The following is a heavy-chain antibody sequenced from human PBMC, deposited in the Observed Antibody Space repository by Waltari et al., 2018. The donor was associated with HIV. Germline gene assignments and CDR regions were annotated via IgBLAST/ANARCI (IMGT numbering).Heavy chain of an antibody. CDR3: ARQMTFYDALDI. J-gene: IGHJ3*02. CDR1: GYTFPVSY. V-gene: IGHV1-2*02. CDR2: IYPNSGDT. Sequence: VQLAHSVAEVTKPRASVTVPCTTSGYTFPVSYIHWERQAPGQGPEWMGWIYPNSGDTHFAEKFQGRVTLTRDTSIRTAYVEVSNLRSDDTAVYYCARQMTFYDALDIWGQGTMVSVSS.